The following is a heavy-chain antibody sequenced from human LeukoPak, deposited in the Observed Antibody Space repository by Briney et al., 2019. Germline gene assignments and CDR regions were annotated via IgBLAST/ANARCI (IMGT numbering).Heavy chain of an antibody. CDR3: ARAVARFRFDY. CDR2: INPNSGGT. Sequence: ASVKVSCKASGYTFTGYYMHWVRQAPGQGREGMGWINPNSGGTNYAQKFQRRVTITRDTSITTAYMELSRLRSDDTAVHYCARAVARFRFDYWGQGTLVTVSS. D-gene: IGHD3-3*01. CDR1: GYTFTGYY. V-gene: IGHV1-2*02. J-gene: IGHJ4*02.